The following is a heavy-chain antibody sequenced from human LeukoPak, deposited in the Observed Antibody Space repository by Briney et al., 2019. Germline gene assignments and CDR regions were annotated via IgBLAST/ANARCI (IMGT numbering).Heavy chain of an antibody. J-gene: IGHJ5*01. D-gene: IGHD3-22*01. CDR1: GFPFRNVW. CDR3: TTDVYYDSGAYRENGVFDS. V-gene: IGHV3-15*01. CDR2: IKRTSGGGTT. Sequence: GGSLRLSCAASGFPFRNVWMTWVRQAPGKGLEWVGRIKRTSGGGTTDYAAPVKGRFTISRDDSISTVYLQLNSLRTGDTAVYYCTTDVYYDSGAYRENGVFDSWGQGTLVTVSS.